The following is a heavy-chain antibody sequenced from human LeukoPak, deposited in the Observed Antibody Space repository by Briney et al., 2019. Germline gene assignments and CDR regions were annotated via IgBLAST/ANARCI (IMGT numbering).Heavy chain of an antibody. Sequence: GGSLRLSCAASGFTFSSSAMSSGRPTPGKGLEWVSPISGSGGSTYYADSVKSRFTISRDNSKNTLYLQMNSLRAEDTAVYYCAKGSCTGGVCYGSEAFDIWGQGTMVTVSS. V-gene: IGHV3-23*01. CDR2: ISGSGGST. J-gene: IGHJ3*02. D-gene: IGHD2-8*02. CDR1: GFTFSSSA. CDR3: AKGSCTGGVCYGSEAFDI.